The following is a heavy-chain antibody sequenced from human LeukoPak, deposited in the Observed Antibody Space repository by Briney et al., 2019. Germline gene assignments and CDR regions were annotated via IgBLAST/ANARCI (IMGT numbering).Heavy chain of an antibody. V-gene: IGHV5-10-1*01. D-gene: IGHD5-18*01. J-gene: IGHJ4*02. CDR2: IDPSDSYT. CDR3: ARHGGYSYGNHDY. CDR1: GYSFTSYW. Sequence: GESLKISCKGSGYSFTSYWISWVRQMPGKGQEWMGRIDPSDSYTNYSPSFQGHVTISADKSISTAYLQWSSLKASDTAMYYCARHGGYSYGNHDYWGQGTLVTVSS.